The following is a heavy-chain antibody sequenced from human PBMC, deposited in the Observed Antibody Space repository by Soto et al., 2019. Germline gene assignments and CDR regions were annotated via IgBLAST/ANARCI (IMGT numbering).Heavy chain of an antibody. Sequence: GGSLRLSCAASGFTVSSNYMSWVRQAPGKGLEWVSVIYSGGSTYYADSVKGRFTISRDNSKNTLYLQMNSLRAEDTAVYYCAGVGTSYGSGSYYYYYYMDVWGKGTTVTVSS. J-gene: IGHJ6*03. D-gene: IGHD3-10*01. V-gene: IGHV3-66*01. CDR2: IYSGGST. CDR1: GFTVSSNY. CDR3: AGVGTSYGSGSYYYYYYMDV.